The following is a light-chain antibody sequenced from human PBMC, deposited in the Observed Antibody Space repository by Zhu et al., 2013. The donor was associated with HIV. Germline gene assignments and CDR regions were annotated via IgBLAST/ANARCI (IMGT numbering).Light chain of an antibody. Sequence: IQMTQSPSSLSASVGDRVTITCRASQSISSYLNWYQQKPGKAPKLLIYSASSLESGVPSRFSGSGSGTDFTLTISSLQPEDFATYYCLQDYSYPRTFGQGTKVDIK. CDR2: SAS. CDR3: LQDYSYPRT. J-gene: IGKJ1*01. CDR1: QSISSY. V-gene: IGKV1-6*01.